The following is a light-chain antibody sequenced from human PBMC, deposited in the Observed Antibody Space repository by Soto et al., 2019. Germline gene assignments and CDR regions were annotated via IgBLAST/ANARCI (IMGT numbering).Light chain of an antibody. Sequence: QPVLTQPPSASASLGASVKLTCTLSSGHSSYAIAWHQKQPEKGPRYLMDLNNDGSHTKGDGIPDRFSGSSSGAERYLIISSLQSEDEADYYCSSYRKSNTLVFGTGTKLTVL. V-gene: IGLV4-69*01. J-gene: IGLJ1*01. CDR2: LNNDGSH. CDR3: SSYRKSNTLV. CDR1: SGHSSYA.